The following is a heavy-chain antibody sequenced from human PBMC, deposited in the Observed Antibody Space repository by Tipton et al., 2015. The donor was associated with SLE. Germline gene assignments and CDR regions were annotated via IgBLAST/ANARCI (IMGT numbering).Heavy chain of an antibody. CDR1: GFTFSGHG. CDR3: AKIPSLYSAPTH. D-gene: IGHD2-15*01. Sequence: GSLRLSCAASGFTFSGHGMTWVRQTPGKGLDWVSGISGSGGSTYYAHSVKGRFTISRDNSKNTLYLQMNSLRAEDTAVYYCAKIPSLYSAPTHWGQGTLVTVSS. CDR2: ISGSGGST. J-gene: IGHJ4*02. V-gene: IGHV3-23*01.